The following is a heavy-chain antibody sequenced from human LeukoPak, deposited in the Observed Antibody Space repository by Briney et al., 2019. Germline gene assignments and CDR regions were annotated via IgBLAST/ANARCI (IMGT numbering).Heavy chain of an antibody. D-gene: IGHD4-17*01. Sequence: GGSLRLSCAASGFTVITNYMSWVRQAPGKGLEWVSVIYGGGDTYYADSVKGRFTISRDNSKNTLSLQMNSLRAEDTALYYCTYGGNFDYWGQGTLVTVSS. J-gene: IGHJ4*02. V-gene: IGHV3-66*01. CDR2: IYGGGDT. CDR3: TYGGNFDY. CDR1: GFTVITNY.